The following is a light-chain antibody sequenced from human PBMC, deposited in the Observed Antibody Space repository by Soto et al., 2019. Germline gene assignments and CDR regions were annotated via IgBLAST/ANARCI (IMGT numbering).Light chain of an antibody. CDR3: QQANSSPIT. V-gene: IGKV1-12*01. Sequence: DIQIAQSPSTLFASVGDGGTLTCRASQDVGKWLAWYQQKPGKAPTILIPGASSLQSGVPPRYSGSGYGTDFTLTISRLQPEDFATYYCQQANSSPITFGQGTRLEI. CDR1: QDVGKW. J-gene: IGKJ5*01. CDR2: GAS.